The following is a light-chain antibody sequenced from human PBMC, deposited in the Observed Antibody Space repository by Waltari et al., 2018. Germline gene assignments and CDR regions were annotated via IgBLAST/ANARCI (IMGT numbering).Light chain of an antibody. CDR1: SSDIGDNY. V-gene: IGLV1-47*01. CDR3: AAWDDNLLYV. CDR2: GNT. Sequence: QSVLTQPPSASGTPGPRVTIPCSGSSSDIGDNYVYWYKQLPGTAPKLLIYGNTQRPSGVPDRFSGSKSGTSASLAISDLRSEDEADYYCAAWDDNLLYVFGTGTKVTVL. J-gene: IGLJ1*01.